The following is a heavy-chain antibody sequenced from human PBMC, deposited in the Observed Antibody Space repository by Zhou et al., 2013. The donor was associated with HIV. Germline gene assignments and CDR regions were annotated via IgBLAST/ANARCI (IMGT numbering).Heavy chain of an antibody. V-gene: IGHV1-2*02. J-gene: IGHJ5*02. D-gene: IGHD3-22*01. CDR2: INPNSGGT. CDR3: ARVPEMIMIGYYDSSGYPNWFDP. CDR1: GYTFTGYY. Sequence: QVQLVQSGAEVKKPGASVKVSCKASGYTFTGYYMHWVRQAPGQGLEWMGWINPNSGGTNYAQKFQGRVTMTRDTSISTAYMELSRLRSDDTAVYYCARVPEMIMIGYYDSSGYPNWFDPWGQGTLVTVSS.